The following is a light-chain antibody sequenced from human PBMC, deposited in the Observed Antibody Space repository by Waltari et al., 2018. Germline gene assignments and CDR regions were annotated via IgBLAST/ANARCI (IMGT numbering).Light chain of an antibody. Sequence: EIVLTQSPGTLSLSPGERAPLSCRASQSVGSGYLAWYQQKPGQAPRLLIYGASSRATGIPDRFSGSGSGTHFTFTISRLEPEDFAVYYCQQYGSSRTFGQGTKVEIK. V-gene: IGKV3-20*01. CDR3: QQYGSSRT. CDR1: QSVGSGY. CDR2: GAS. J-gene: IGKJ1*01.